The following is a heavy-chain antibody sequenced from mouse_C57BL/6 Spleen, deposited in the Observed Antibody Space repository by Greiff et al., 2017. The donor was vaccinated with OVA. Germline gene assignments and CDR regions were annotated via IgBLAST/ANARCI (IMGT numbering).Heavy chain of an antibody. CDR3: ARNRDDGYLWYFDV. CDR2: IWSGGST. V-gene: IGHV2-2*01. J-gene: IGHJ1*03. Sequence: QVQLKESGPGLVQPSQSLSITCTVSGFSLTSYGVHWVRQSPGKGLEWLGVIWSGGSTDYNAAFISRLSISKDNSKSQVFFKMNSLQADDTAIYYCARNRDDGYLWYFDVWGTGTTVTVSS. CDR1: GFSLTSYG. D-gene: IGHD2-3*01.